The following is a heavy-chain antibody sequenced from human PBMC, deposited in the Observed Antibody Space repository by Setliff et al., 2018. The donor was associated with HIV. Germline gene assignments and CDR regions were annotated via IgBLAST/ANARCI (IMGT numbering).Heavy chain of an antibody. J-gene: IGHJ5*02. V-gene: IGHV4-31*11. CDR2: IYYTGTT. CDR1: GGSINTGGYY. Sequence: PSETLSLTCVVSGGSINTGGYYWTWIRQVPGKGLEWIGPIYYTGTTNYNPSLESRLTISIDTSQNHFSLKLTSVTAADTALYFCSRGTYYKGLDPWGQGTLVTVSS. CDR3: SRGTYYKGLDP. D-gene: IGHD3-10*01.